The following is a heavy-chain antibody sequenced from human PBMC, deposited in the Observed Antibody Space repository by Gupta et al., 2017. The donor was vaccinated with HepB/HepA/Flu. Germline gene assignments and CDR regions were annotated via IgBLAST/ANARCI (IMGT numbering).Heavy chain of an antibody. CDR2: INNDGSST. CDR1: GFTFRSSW. D-gene: IGHD3-16*01. Sequence: EVHLVESGGGFVQPGGSLRLSCAASGFTFRSSWMHWVRQAPGKGLVWVSRINNDGSSTTYADSVKGRFTISRDNAKNTLYLQMNSLRAEDTAVYYCARGGTSLDVWGKGTTVTVSS. J-gene: IGHJ6*04. V-gene: IGHV3-74*01. CDR3: ARGGTSLDV.